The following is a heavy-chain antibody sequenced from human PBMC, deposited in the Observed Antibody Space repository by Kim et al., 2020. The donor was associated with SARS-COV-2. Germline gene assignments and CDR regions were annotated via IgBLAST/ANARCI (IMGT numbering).Heavy chain of an antibody. Sequence: SETLSLTCAVYGGSFSDYYWSWIRQPPGKGLEWIGEINHSGSTNYNPSLKSRVTISVDTSKNQFSLKLSSVTAADTAVYYCARGNGGNLYDFWSGYVDY. CDR3: ARGNGGNLYDFWSGYVDY. J-gene: IGHJ4*01. D-gene: IGHD3-3*01. V-gene: IGHV4-34*01. CDR2: INHSGST. CDR1: GGSFSDYY.